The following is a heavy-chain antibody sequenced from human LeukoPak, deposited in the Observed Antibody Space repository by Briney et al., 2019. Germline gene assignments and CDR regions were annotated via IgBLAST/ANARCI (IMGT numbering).Heavy chain of an antibody. V-gene: IGHV4-39*01. CDR3: ARPNQYNYGSGSYDY. J-gene: IGHJ4*02. CDR1: GGSISSSSYY. D-gene: IGHD3-10*01. Sequence: PSETLSLTCTASGGSISSSSYYWGWIRQPPGKGLEWIGTIYYSGGTYYNPSLKSRVTISVDTSKNQFSLRVSSVTAADTAVYYCARPNQYNYGSGSYDYWGQGTLVTVSS. CDR2: IYYSGGT.